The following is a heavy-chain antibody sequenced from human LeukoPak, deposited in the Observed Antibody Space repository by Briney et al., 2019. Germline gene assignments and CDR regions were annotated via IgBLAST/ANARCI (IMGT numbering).Heavy chain of an antibody. V-gene: IGHV4-59*08. D-gene: IGHD5-18*01. Sequence: GSLRLSCAASGFTFSSYAMSWIRQPPGKGLEWIGYIYYSGSTNYNPSLKSRVTISVDTSKNQFSLKLSSVTAADTAVYYCARHDTAGPVPYYFDYWGQGTLVTVSS. CDR3: ARHDTAGPVPYYFDY. J-gene: IGHJ4*02. CDR2: IYYSGST. CDR1: GFTFSSYA.